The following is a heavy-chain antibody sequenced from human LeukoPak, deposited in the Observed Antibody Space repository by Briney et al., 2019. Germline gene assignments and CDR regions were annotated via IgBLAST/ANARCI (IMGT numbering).Heavy chain of an antibody. Sequence: GGSLRLSCAASGFTFSSYWMHWVRQAPGKGLVWVSRINTDGSSTSYAGSVKGRFTISRDNAKNTLYLQMNSLRAEDTAVYYCARSKYGDYPYFDYWGQGTLVTVSS. D-gene: IGHD4-17*01. CDR3: ARSKYGDYPYFDY. CDR1: GFTFSSYW. CDR2: INTDGSST. J-gene: IGHJ4*02. V-gene: IGHV3-74*01.